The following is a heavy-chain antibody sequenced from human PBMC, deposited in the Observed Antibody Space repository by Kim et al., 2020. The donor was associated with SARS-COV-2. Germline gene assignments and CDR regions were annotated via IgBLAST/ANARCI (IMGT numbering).Heavy chain of an antibody. J-gene: IGHJ4*02. Sequence: GGSLRLSCVASGFSFSTYWMSWVRQAPGKGLEWVADIKEDGTEKYYVDSVKGRFTISRDNAKNSVYLQMNSLRAEDTAIYYCRACSPWVGFDCWGQGSVVTVSS. CDR3: RACSPWVGFDC. D-gene: IGHD2-15*01. CDR2: IKEDGTEK. CDR1: GFSFSTYW. V-gene: IGHV3-7*01.